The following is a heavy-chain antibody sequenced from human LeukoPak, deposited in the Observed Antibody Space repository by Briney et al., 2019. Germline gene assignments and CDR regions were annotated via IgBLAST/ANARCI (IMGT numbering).Heavy chain of an antibody. CDR1: GGTFSSYT. Sequence: SVKVSCEASGGTFSSYTISWVRQAPGQGLEWMGRIIPILGIANYAQKFQGRVTITADKSTSTAYMELSSLRSEDTAVYYCARDTRYSGSYEVYWGQGTLVTDSS. D-gene: IGHD1-26*01. CDR2: IIPILGIA. J-gene: IGHJ4*02. V-gene: IGHV1-69*04. CDR3: ARDTRYSGSYEVY.